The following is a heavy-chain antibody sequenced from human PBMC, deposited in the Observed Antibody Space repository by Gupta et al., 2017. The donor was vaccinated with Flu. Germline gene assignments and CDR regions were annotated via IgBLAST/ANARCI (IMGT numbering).Heavy chain of an antibody. V-gene: IGHV1-8*01. D-gene: IGHD6-6*01. J-gene: IGHJ4*02. CDR3: AREISGHLVLDY. CDR1: FTSND. Sequence: FTSNDINWVRQATGQGLEWMGWMNPDTGNTGYAQKFQGRLTMTRDTSINTAYMELTSLTSDDTAVYYCAREISGHLVLDYWGQGTLVTVSS. CDR2: MNPDTGNT.